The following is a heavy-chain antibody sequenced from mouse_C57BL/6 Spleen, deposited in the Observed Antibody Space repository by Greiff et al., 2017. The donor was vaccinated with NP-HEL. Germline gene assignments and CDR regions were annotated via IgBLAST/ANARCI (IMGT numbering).Heavy chain of an antibody. CDR2: INPNNGGT. CDR3: ARGAGGGDGYPY. V-gene: IGHV1-26*01. CDR1: GYTFTDYY. J-gene: IGHJ4*01. Sequence: EVQLQQSGPELVKPGASVKISCKASGYTFTDYYMNWVKQSHGKSLEWIGDINPNNGGTSYNQKFKGKATLTVDKSSSTAYMELRSLTSEDSAVYYCARGAGGGDGYPYWGQGTSVTVSS. D-gene: IGHD2-3*01.